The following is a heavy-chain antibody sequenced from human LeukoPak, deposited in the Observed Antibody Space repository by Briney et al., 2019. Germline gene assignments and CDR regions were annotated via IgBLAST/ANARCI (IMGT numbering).Heavy chain of an antibody. CDR2: ISYDGSNK. D-gene: IGHD6-19*01. CDR1: GFTFSSYS. CDR3: ANTGSGWYVFDY. J-gene: IGHJ4*02. V-gene: IGHV3-30*18. Sequence: GGSLRLSCAASGFTFSSYSMNWVRQAPGKGLEWVAVISYDGSNKYYADSVKGRFTISRDNSKNTLYLQMNSLRAEDTAVYYCANTGSGWYVFDYWGQGTLVTVSS.